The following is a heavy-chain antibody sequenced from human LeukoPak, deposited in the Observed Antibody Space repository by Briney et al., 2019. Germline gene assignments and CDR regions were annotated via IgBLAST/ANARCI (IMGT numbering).Heavy chain of an antibody. V-gene: IGHV4-34*01. CDR2: INHSGST. D-gene: IGHD6-19*01. CDR1: GGSFSGYY. Sequence: SETLSLTCAVYGGSFSGYYWSWIRQPPGKGLEWIGEINHSGSTNYNPSLKSRVTISVDTSKNQFPLKLSSVTAADTAVYYCARGRWYSSGRYFDYWGQGTLVTVSS. J-gene: IGHJ4*02. CDR3: ARGRWYSSGRYFDY.